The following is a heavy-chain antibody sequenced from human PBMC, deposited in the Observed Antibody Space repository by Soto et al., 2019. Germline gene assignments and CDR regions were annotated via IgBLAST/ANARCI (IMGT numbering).Heavy chain of an antibody. D-gene: IGHD4-4*01. V-gene: IGHV4-59*08. CDR3: ARHRRTTVAKFYFDN. CDR2: IFDSGNA. CDR1: GGSINSYC. Sequence: ETQSLTCTVSGGSINSYCWSWIRQPSGKGLEWIAYIFDSGNANYNPSLKSRVTISVDTSKNQFSLKLTSVTAADTAVYYCARHRRTTVAKFYFDNWGQGALVTVSS. J-gene: IGHJ4*02.